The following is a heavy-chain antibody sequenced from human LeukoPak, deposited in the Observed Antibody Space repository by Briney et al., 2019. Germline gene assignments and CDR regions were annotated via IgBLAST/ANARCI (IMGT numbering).Heavy chain of an antibody. CDR3: ARAKSIAAPHDY. CDR1: GGSISSYY. V-gene: IGHV4-59*08. Sequence: PSETLSLTCTVSGGSISSYYWSWIRQPPGKGLEWIGYIYYSGSTNYNPSLKSRVTISVDTSKNQFSLKLSSVTAADTAVYYCARAKSIAAPHDYWGQGTLVTVSS. J-gene: IGHJ4*02. CDR2: IYYSGST. D-gene: IGHD6-6*01.